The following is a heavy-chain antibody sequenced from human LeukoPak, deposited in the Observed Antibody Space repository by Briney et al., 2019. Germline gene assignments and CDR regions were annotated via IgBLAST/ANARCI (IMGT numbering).Heavy chain of an antibody. CDR1: GFTFSSYA. D-gene: IGHD3-22*01. CDR3: ARGIDSSGYGQYYFDY. CDR2: ISGSGGST. Sequence: GGSLRLSCAASGFTFSSYAMSWVRQAPGKGLEWVSAISGSGGSTYYADSVKGRFTISRDNSKNTLYLQMNSLRAEDTAVYYCARGIDSSGYGQYYFDYWGQGTLVTVSS. V-gene: IGHV3-23*01. J-gene: IGHJ4*02.